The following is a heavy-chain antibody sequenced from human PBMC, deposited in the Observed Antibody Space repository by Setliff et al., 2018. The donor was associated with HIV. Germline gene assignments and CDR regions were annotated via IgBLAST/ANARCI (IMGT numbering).Heavy chain of an antibody. J-gene: IGHJ4*02. Sequence: GGSLRLSCAASGFTFSDYWMSWVRQAPGKGLEWVSYISSSGSTIYYAESVKGRFTISRDNAKNSLSLQMNSLRAEDTAVYYCLRERNFWSRSPGWGQGTLVTVSS. CDR1: GFTFSDYW. CDR2: ISSSGSTI. CDR3: LRERNFWSRSPG. V-gene: IGHV3-11*04. D-gene: IGHD3-3*01.